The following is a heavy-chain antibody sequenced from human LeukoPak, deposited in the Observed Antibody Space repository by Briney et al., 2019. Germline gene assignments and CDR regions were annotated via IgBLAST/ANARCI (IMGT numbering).Heavy chain of an antibody. V-gene: IGHV3-21*01. Sequence: GGSLRLSCAASGFTFSSYSMNWVRQAPGRGLEGVSSISSSSSYIYYADSVKGRFTISRDNAKNSLYLQMNSLRAEDTAVYYCARQTQWLYFDYWGQGTLVTVSS. CDR1: GFTFSSYS. J-gene: IGHJ4*02. CDR2: ISSSSSYI. CDR3: ARQTQWLYFDY. D-gene: IGHD6-19*01.